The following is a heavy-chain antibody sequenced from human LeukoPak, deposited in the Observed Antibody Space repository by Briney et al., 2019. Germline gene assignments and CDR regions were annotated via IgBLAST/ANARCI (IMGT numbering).Heavy chain of an antibody. CDR3: ARDPRWAAAGTDDY. D-gene: IGHD6-13*01. Sequence: GGSLRLSCAASGFTFSSYAMHWVSQAPGKGLEWVAVISYDGSNKYYADSVKGRFTISRDNSKNTLYLQMNSLRAEDTAVYYCARDPRWAAAGTDDYWGQGTLVTVSS. J-gene: IGHJ4*02. CDR2: ISYDGSNK. CDR1: GFTFSSYA. V-gene: IGHV3-30-3*01.